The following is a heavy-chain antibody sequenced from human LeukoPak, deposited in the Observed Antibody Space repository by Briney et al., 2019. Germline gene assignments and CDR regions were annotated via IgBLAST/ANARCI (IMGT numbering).Heavy chain of an antibody. CDR3: ARSAAPIVVVPAALAHASDI. D-gene: IGHD2-2*01. J-gene: IGHJ3*02. Sequence: SVKVSCKASGGTFSSYAISWVRQAPGQGLEWMGGIIPIFGTANYAQKFQGRVTITADESTSTAYMELSSLRSEDTAVYYCARSAAPIVVVPAALAHASDIWGQGTMVTVSS. V-gene: IGHV1-69*13. CDR2: IIPIFGTA. CDR1: GGTFSSYA.